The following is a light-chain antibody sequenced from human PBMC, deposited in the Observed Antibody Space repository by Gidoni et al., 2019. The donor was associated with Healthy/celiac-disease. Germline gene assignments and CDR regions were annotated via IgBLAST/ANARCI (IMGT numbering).Light chain of an antibody. CDR1: QSISSY. Sequence: DIQMTPSPSSLSASVGDRVTITCRASQSISSYLNWYQQKPGKAPKLLIYAASSLQSGVPSRFSGSGSGTDFTLTISSLQPEDFATYYCQQSYSTIFTFGGGTKVEIK. V-gene: IGKV1-39*01. CDR3: QQSYSTIFT. CDR2: AAS. J-gene: IGKJ4*01.